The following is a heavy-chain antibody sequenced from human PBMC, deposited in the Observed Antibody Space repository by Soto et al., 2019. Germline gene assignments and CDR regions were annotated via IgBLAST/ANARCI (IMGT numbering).Heavy chain of an antibody. J-gene: IGHJ4*02. D-gene: IGHD4-17*01. CDR3: ARYDYGDYSLDS. Sequence: QVQLQESGPGLVKPSETLSLTCTVSGGSISSSYWSWLRQPPGKGLQWIEYIYYTGSTNYRPSLKSRVTISVDTSKKPFSLKLTSVTAADTAVYYCARYDYGDYSLDSWGQGTLDTVSS. CDR1: GGSISSSY. CDR2: IYYTGST. V-gene: IGHV4-59*01.